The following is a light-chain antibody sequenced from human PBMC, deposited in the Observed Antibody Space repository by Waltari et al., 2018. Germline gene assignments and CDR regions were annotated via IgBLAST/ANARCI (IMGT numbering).Light chain of an antibody. J-gene: IGLJ3*02. CDR2: DTD. Sequence: QAVVTQEPSLTVSPGGTVTLTCASSTGDVTSILYPYWFQQKPGQAPTTLIYDTDNKHSRPPPRFSGSRLGGKAALTLSGAQPEDEADYYCLLSYYGARVFGGGTSLTVL. CDR1: TGDVTSILY. CDR3: LLSYYGARV. V-gene: IGLV7-46*01.